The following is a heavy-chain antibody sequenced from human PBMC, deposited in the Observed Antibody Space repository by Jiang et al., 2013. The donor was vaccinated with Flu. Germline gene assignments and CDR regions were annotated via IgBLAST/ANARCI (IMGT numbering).Heavy chain of an antibody. J-gene: IGHJ4*02. CDR3: ARHAGWLQFGAQFDS. Sequence: GSGLVKPSETLSLTCTVSGGSISTSYWSWIRQPPGKELEWIGHIYDGGSPKYNPSLQSRVLISIDSSNNQVSLRLSSVIAADTAVYFCARHAGWLQFGAQFDSWGPGTLVTVSS. CDR2: IYDGGSP. V-gene: IGHV4-59*08. D-gene: IGHD5-24*01. CDR1: GGSISTSY.